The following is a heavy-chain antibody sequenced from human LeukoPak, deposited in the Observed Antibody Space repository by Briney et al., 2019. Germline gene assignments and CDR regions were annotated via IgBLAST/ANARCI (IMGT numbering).Heavy chain of an antibody. Sequence: GGSLRLSCAASGFSFSSYWMSWVRQAPGKGLEWVANIKQDGSEKYYVDSAKGRFTISRDNAKNSLHLQMDSLRAEDTAVYYCARGRYCSSSSCFFDYWGQGTVVTVSS. J-gene: IGHJ4*02. V-gene: IGHV3-7*01. CDR2: IKQDGSEK. CDR1: GFSFSSYW. CDR3: ARGRYCSSSSCFFDY. D-gene: IGHD2-2*01.